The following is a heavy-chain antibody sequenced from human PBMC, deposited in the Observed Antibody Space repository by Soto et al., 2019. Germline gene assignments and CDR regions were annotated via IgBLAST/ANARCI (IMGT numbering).Heavy chain of an antibody. CDR3: ATGSYCSGGSCYPELYNWFDP. V-gene: IGHV1-24*01. CDR1: GYTLTGLS. CDR2: FDPEDGET. D-gene: IGHD2-15*01. J-gene: IGHJ5*02. Sequence: GASVKVSCKVSGYTLTGLSMHWVRQAPGKGLKRIGGFDPEDGETIYAQKFQGRVTMTEDTSTDTAYMELSSLRSEDTAVYYCATGSYCSGGSCYPELYNWFDPWGQGTLVTVSS.